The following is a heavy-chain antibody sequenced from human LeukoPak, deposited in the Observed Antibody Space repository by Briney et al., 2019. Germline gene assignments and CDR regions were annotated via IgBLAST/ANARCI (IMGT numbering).Heavy chain of an antibody. CDR3: ARDRRYYDSSGTVYYDGMDA. J-gene: IGHJ6*02. CDR1: GGSISSYY. D-gene: IGHD3-22*01. Sequence: SETLSLTCTVSGGSISSYYWSWIRQPPGKGLEWIGYIYYSGGTNYNPSPKSRVTISVDTSKNQFSLKLSSVTAADTAVYYCARDRRYYDSSGTVYYDGMDAWGQGTMVTVSS. CDR2: IYYSGGT. V-gene: IGHV4-59*01.